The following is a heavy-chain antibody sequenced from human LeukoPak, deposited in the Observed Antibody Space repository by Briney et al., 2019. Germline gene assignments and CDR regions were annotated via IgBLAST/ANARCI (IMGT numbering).Heavy chain of an antibody. CDR2: ISYDGSNK. J-gene: IGHJ4*02. CDR3: AREGYYDILTGPSPDY. V-gene: IGHV3-30-3*01. CDR1: GFTFSSYA. Sequence: GGSLRLSCAASGFTFSSYAMHWVRQAPGKGLEWVAVISYDGSNKYYADSVKGRFTISRDNSKNTLYLQMNSLRAEDTAVYYCAREGYYDILTGPSPDYWGQGTLVTVSS. D-gene: IGHD3-9*01.